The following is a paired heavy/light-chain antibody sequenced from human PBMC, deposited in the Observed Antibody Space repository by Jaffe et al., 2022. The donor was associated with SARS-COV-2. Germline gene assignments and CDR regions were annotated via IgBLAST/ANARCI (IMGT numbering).Heavy chain of an antibody. CDR1: GFTFSNSA. D-gene: IGHD5-18*01. Sequence: EVQLLESGGGLVQPGGSLRLSCAASGFTFSNSAMSWVRQTPGRGLEWVSAINGGGDGTFYAVSVAGRFTVSRDNSKNTLFLQMKNLRAEDTGLYYCAKEPGYTYGTGNWFDPWGQGTLVTVSS. V-gene: IGHV3-23*01. CDR2: INGGGDGT. CDR3: AKEPGYTYGTGNWFDP. J-gene: IGHJ5*02.
Light chain of an antibody. CDR2: DAS. Sequence: IQMTQSPSSLSASVGDRVTITCQANQDISNYLNWYQQRPGKAPKLLIYDASEVETGVSSRFSGSGSGTDFSFTISGLQPEDIATYYCQQSHSLPPTFGQGTRVEIK. J-gene: IGKJ1*01. CDR1: QDISNY. V-gene: IGKV1-33*01. CDR3: QQSHSLPPT.